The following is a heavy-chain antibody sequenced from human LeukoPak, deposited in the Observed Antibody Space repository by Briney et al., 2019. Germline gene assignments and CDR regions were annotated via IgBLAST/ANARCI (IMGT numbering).Heavy chain of an antibody. CDR2: INHSGST. D-gene: IGHD6-13*01. Sequence: PSETLSLTCAVSGGSFSGYYWNWIRQSPGKGLEWIGEINHSGSTHYNPSLMSRVTISVDTSQKQFSLRLTSVTAADTAVYYCARGRYLTTSGGAAAGFLDYWGQGSLVTVST. CDR1: GGSFSGYY. J-gene: IGHJ4*02. V-gene: IGHV4-34*01. CDR3: ARGRYLTTSGGAAAGFLDY.